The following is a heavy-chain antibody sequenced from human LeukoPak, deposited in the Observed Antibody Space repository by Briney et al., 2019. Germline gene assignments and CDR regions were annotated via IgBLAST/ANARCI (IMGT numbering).Heavy chain of an antibody. CDR3: ARDYYDSSCYFDY. V-gene: IGHV1-18*01. J-gene: IGHJ4*02. CDR1: GYTFTSYG. Sequence: PRASVKVSCKASGYTFTSYGISWVRQAPGQGLEWMGWISAYNGNTNYAQKLQGSVTMTTDASTSTAYMELRSLRSDNTAVYYCARDYYDSSCYFDYWGQGTLVTVSS. CDR2: ISAYNGNT. D-gene: IGHD3-22*01.